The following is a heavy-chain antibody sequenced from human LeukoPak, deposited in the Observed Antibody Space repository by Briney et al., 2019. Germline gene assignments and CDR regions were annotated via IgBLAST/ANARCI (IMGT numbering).Heavy chain of an antibody. Sequence: SETLSLTCTVSGGSISSYYWSWIRQPPGKGLEWIGYIYYSGSTNYNPSLKSRVTISVDTSKNQFSLKLSSVTAADTAVYYCAREYSYGSVDYWGQGTLVTVSS. CDR2: IYYSGST. V-gene: IGHV4-59*01. CDR1: GGSISSYY. D-gene: IGHD5-18*01. CDR3: AREYSYGSVDY. J-gene: IGHJ4*02.